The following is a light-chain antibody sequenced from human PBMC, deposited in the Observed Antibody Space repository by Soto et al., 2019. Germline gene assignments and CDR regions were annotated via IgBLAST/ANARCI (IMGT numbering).Light chain of an antibody. Sequence: EIVLTQSPGTLSLSPGERATLSCRASQSVTSSYLAWFQQKPGQAPRLLIYGASSRATGIPDRFSGSGSRKDFTLTISRLEPEDFAVYYCQQYDGSPYTFGQGTKLEIK. CDR1: QSVTSSY. CDR2: GAS. J-gene: IGKJ2*01. V-gene: IGKV3-20*01. CDR3: QQYDGSPYT.